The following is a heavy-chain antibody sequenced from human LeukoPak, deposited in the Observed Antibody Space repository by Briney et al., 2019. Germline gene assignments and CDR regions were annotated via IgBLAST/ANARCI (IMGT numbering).Heavy chain of an antibody. V-gene: IGHV4-61*02. CDR3: ARGLVGATGGSFDY. CDR1: GGSISSDNYY. D-gene: IGHD1-26*01. J-gene: IGHJ4*02. Sequence: ASETLSLTCTVSGGSISSDNYYWSWIRPPAGKGLEWIVRIYASGKTNDNPSLNRRVTISVDTSKNQFSLKLSSVTAADTAVYYCARGLVGATGGSFDYWGQGTLVTVSS. CDR2: IYASGKT.